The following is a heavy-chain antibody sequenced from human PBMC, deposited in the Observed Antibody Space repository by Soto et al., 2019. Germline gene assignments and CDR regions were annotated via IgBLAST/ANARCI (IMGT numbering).Heavy chain of an antibody. Sequence: SVKVSCKASGGTFSSYAISWVRQAPGQGLEWMGGIIPIFGTANYAQKFQGRVTITADESTSTAYMELSSLRSEDTAVYYCARLGYCSGGSCYSAPNYYYGMDVWGQGTTVTDSS. CDR1: GGTFSSYA. CDR2: IIPIFGTA. D-gene: IGHD2-15*01. V-gene: IGHV1-69*13. CDR3: ARLGYCSGGSCYSAPNYYYGMDV. J-gene: IGHJ6*02.